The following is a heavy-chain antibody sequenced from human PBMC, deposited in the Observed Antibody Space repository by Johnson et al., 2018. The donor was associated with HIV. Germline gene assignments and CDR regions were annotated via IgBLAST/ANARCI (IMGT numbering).Heavy chain of an antibody. CDR2: ITNYGSDK. J-gene: IGHJ3*01. CDR3: VVVGSTFDV. CDR1: AFTFSTYS. D-gene: IGHD1-26*01. V-gene: IGHV3-30*04. Sequence: QVQLVESGGGLVQPGGSLRLSCAAFAFTFSTYSMHWVRQAPGKGLEWVAFITNYGSDKYYGDSVKGRFTISRDNSKNTLYMQMNSLRAEDTAVYYCVVVGSTFDVWGQGTMVTVSS.